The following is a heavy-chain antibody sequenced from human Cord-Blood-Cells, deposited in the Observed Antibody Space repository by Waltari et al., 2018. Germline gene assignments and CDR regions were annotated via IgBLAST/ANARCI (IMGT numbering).Heavy chain of an antibody. Sequence: QVQLVQSGAEVKKPGASVKVSCKASGYTFTSYDINWVRQATGQGLEWMGWMNPNSGNTGYAQKFQGRVTITRNTSISTAYMELSSLRSEDTAVYYCARGPLDYDILTGPYPNFDYWGQGTLVTVSS. J-gene: IGHJ4*02. CDR2: MNPNSGNT. D-gene: IGHD3-9*01. V-gene: IGHV1-8*03. CDR1: GYTFTSYD. CDR3: ARGPLDYDILTGPYPNFDY.